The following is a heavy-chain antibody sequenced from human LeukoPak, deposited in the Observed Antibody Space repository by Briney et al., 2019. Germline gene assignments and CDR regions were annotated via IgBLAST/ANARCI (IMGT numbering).Heavy chain of an antibody. D-gene: IGHD1-26*01. J-gene: IGHJ4*02. V-gene: IGHV1-69*13. CDR1: GGTFSSYA. CDR3: ASSKSSIVGAKVREAHFDY. CDR2: IIPIFGTA. Sequence: SVKVSCKASGGTFSSYAISWVRQAPGQGLEWMGGIIPIFGTANYAQKFQGRVTITADESTSTAYMELSSLRSEDTAVYYCASSKSSIVGAKVREAHFDYWGQGTLVTVSS.